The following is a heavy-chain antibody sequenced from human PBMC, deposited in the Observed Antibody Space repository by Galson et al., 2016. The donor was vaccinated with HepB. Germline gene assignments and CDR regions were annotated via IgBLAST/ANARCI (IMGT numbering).Heavy chain of an antibody. D-gene: IGHD2-15*01. V-gene: IGHV3-9*01. J-gene: IGHJ6*02. CDR2: ISWNSDVL. CDR1: GFPFDEYA. Sequence: SLRLSCAASGFPFDEYATHWVRHTPGKGLEWVSSISWNSDVLCYADSVKGRFTIFRDSAKNSLYLQMTSLRTEDKALYYCAKSIEEGTSGGCGFDYGLDVWGQGTTVIVSS. CDR3: AKSIEEGTSGGCGFDYGLDV.